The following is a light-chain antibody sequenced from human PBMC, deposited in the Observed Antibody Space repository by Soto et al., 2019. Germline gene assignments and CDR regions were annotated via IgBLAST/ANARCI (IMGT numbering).Light chain of an antibody. V-gene: IGKV1-5*01. J-gene: IGKJ4*01. CDR2: DAS. Sequence: DIQMTQSPSTLSASVGDRVTITCRASQSISTWLAWYQQKPGKAPKLLIYDASSLESGVPSRFSGSGSGTEFTLTISSLQPDDFATYYCQQYNSYPFTFXGGTKVDIK. CDR1: QSISTW. CDR3: QQYNSYPFT.